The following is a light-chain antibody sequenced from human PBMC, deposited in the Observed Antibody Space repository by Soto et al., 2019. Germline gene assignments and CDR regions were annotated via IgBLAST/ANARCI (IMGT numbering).Light chain of an antibody. J-gene: IGKJ1*01. CDR2: DAS. V-gene: IGKV3-11*01. Sequence: EIGLTHPPAPLSLSPGERAPLSCRASQSTSSYLAWYQQKPGQAPRLLIYDASNRATGIPARFRGSGSGADFTLTSSSLEPDDFAVYYCQQRSNWPPWTFGQGTKVEIK. CDR3: QQRSNWPPWT. CDR1: QSTSSY.